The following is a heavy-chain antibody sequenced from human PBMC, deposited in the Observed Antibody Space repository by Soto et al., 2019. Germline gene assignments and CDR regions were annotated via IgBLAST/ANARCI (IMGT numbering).Heavy chain of an antibody. CDR2: INHSGNI. D-gene: IGHD2-15*01. CDR3: ARGKGRILAVQGDAPANVYVDS. J-gene: IGHJ5*01. Sequence: SETLSLTCAVYGGSFSGYYWSWIRQPPGKGLEWIGEINHSGNINYNPSLRSRVTISVDTSKNQFSLKLRSVTAADTAIYDCARGKGRILAVQGDAPANVYVDSWSLGTRVT. CDR1: GGSFSGYY. V-gene: IGHV4-34*01.